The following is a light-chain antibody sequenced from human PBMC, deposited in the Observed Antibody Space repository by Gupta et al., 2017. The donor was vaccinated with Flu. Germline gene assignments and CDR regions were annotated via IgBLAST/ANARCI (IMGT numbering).Light chain of an antibody. Sequence: QSVLTQPPSVSAAPGQTVTISCTGSTSNIGNNYAYWYQQLPGTTPKLLIYDNNKRPSGIPDRFSGSKSGTSATLGITGLQTGDEADYYCGTWDSRRSAAVFGGGTQLTVL. CDR3: GTWDSRRSAAV. V-gene: IGLV1-51*01. J-gene: IGLJ7*01. CDR1: TSNIGNNY. CDR2: DNN.